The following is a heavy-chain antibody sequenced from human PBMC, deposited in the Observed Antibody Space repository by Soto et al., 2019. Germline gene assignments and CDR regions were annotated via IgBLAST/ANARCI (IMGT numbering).Heavy chain of an antibody. J-gene: IGHJ4*03. Sequence: GGSLRLSCAAPGFTFSDYYMSWIRQAPGKGLEWVSYISSSSSYTNYADSVKGRFTISRDNAKNSLYLQMNSLRAEDTAVYYCARDRESLRELLTFDYWGQGTTVTGSS. CDR2: ISSSSSYT. CDR3: ARDRESLRELLTFDY. V-gene: IGHV3-11*06. CDR1: GFTFSDYY. D-gene: IGHD1-26*01.